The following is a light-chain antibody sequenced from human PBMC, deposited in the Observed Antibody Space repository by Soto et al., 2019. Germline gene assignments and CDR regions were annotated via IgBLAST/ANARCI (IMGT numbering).Light chain of an antibody. CDR3: QQYGSSPPLT. J-gene: IGKJ4*01. V-gene: IGKV3-20*01. Sequence: VLTQSPGTLSLSPGERATLSCRASQSVSSSSLAWYQQKPGQAPRILIYGASTRATGIPDRFSGSGSGTDFTLTISRLAPEDFAVYYCQQYGSSPPLTFGGGTKVEIK. CDR1: QSVSSSS. CDR2: GAS.